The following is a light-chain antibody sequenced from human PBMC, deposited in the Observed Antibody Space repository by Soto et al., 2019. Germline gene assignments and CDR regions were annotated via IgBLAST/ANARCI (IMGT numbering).Light chain of an antibody. CDR2: SNN. J-gene: IGLJ3*02. Sequence: QSVLTQPPSASGTPGQRVTISCSGSSSNIRRNPVNWYQQLPGTAPKLLIYSNNQRPSGVPDRFSGSKSGTSASLAISGLQTEDETDYYCAAWDDSLTAAVFGGGTKLTVL. CDR3: AAWDDSLTAAV. CDR1: SSNIRRNP. V-gene: IGLV1-44*01.